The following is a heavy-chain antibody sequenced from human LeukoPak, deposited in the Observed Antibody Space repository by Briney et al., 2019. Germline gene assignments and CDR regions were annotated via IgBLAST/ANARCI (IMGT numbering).Heavy chain of an antibody. Sequence: PSETLSLTCTVSGVSISSSSYYWGWIRQPPGKGLEWIGSIYYSGSTYYNPSLKSRVTISVDTSKNQFSLKLSSVTAADTAVYYCARLRVTMVRGENNWFDPWGQGTLVTVSS. J-gene: IGHJ5*02. CDR1: GVSISSSSYY. CDR2: IYYSGST. CDR3: ARLRVTMVRGENNWFDP. D-gene: IGHD3-10*01. V-gene: IGHV4-39*01.